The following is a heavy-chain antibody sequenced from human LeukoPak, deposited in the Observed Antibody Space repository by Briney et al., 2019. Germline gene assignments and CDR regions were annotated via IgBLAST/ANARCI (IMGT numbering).Heavy chain of an antibody. CDR2: ISSSSSYI. CDR3: ARDPISYYYDSSGYLKFPYYYGMDV. V-gene: IGHV3-21*01. J-gene: IGHJ6*02. D-gene: IGHD3-22*01. CDR1: GFTFSSYS. Sequence: PGGSLRLSCAAPGFTFSSYSMNWVRQAPGKGLEWVSSISSSSSYIYYADSVKGRFTISRDNAKNSLYLQMNSLRAEDTAVYYCARDPISYYYDSSGYLKFPYYYGMDVWGQGTTVTVSS.